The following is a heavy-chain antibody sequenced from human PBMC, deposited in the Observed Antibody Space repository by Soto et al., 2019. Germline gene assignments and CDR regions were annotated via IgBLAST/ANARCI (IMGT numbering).Heavy chain of an antibody. CDR1: GFTLSGRS. CDR3: ARGWFGPDV. J-gene: IGHJ6*04. V-gene: IGHV3-74*01. Sequence: EVQLVESGGGLVQPGGSLRLSCAASGFTLSGRSMHWVRQAPGKGLVYVSGIDSSGTDSSYADSVKGRFTSSRDNGKNMLFLQMNRLRVEDTAVYYCARGWFGPDVWGKGTTVTVSS. D-gene: IGHD3-10*01. CDR2: IDSSGTDS.